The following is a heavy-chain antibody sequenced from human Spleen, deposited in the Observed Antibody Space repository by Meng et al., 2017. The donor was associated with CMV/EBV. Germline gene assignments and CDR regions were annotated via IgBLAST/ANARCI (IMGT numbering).Heavy chain of an antibody. V-gene: IGHV3-21*01. Sequence: GESLKISCAASGFTFSSYSMNWVRQAPGKGLEWVSSISSSSSYIYYADSVKGRFTISRDNAKNSLYLQMNSLRAEDTAVYYCARGYCSSTSCLYYYGMDVWGQGTTVTVSS. J-gene: IGHJ6*02. CDR1: GFTFSSYS. CDR2: ISSSSSYI. D-gene: IGHD2-2*01. CDR3: ARGYCSSTSCLYYYGMDV.